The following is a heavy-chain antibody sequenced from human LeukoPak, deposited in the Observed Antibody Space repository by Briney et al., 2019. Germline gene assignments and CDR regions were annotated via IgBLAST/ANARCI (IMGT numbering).Heavy chain of an antibody. CDR3: AKLSYCSSTSCLDY. J-gene: IGHJ4*02. CDR1: GFTYSLYA. CDR2: ISGRGGST. V-gene: IGHV3-23*01. D-gene: IGHD2-2*01. Sequence: PGRSVRLPCAASGFTYSLYAMSGAPGARAKGLEGGSDISGRGGSTYYADSVKGRFTISRDNSKNTLYLQMNSLRAEDTAVYYCAKLSYCSSTSCLDYWGQGTLVTVSS.